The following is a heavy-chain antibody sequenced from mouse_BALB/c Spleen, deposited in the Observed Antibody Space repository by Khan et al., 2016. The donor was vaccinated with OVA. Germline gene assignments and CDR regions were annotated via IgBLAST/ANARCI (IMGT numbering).Heavy chain of an antibody. V-gene: IGHV9-3-1*01. J-gene: IGHJ4*01. D-gene: IGHD2-10*01. CDR2: INTYTGEP. Sequence: QIQLVQSGPELKKPGETVKISCKASGYTFTNSGMNWVKQAPGKGLKWMGWINTYTGEPTYADDFKGRFAFSLETSASTAYLQINNLKSEDTATYCGARPPYFSYVLVYWGQGTSVTVSS. CDR3: ARPPYFSYVLVY. CDR1: GYTFTNSG.